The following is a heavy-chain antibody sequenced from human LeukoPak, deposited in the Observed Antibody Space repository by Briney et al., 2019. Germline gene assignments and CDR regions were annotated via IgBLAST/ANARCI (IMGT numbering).Heavy chain of an antibody. D-gene: IGHD3-22*01. CDR3: ASRSSSPYRTMIVVGYDAFDI. V-gene: IGHV1-69*05. Sequence: ASVKVSCKASGGTFSSYAISWVRRAPGQGLEWMEGIIPIFGTANYAQKFQGRVTITTDESTSTAYMELSSLRSEDTAVYYCASRSSSPYRTMIVVGYDAFDIWGQGTMVTVSS. J-gene: IGHJ3*02. CDR2: IIPIFGTA. CDR1: GGTFSSYA.